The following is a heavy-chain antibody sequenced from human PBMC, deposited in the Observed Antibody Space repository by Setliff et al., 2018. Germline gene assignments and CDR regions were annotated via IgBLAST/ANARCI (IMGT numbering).Heavy chain of an antibody. CDR2: VYYSGTT. V-gene: IGHV4-61*01. J-gene: IGHJ4*02. Sequence: SETLSLTCTVSGGSISGASIRSYYWSWIRQPPGKGLEFIGYVYYSGTTNYDPSLKSRVTISVDTSKNQFSLKLSSVTAADTAIYYCARGGTFRYFDFWGQGAPVTV. D-gene: IGHD5-12*01. CDR3: ARGGTFRYFDF. CDR1: GGSISGASIRSYY.